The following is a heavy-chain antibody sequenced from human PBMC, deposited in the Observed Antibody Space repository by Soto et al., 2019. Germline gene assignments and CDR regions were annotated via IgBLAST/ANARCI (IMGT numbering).Heavy chain of an antibody. CDR3: ARDRHAGFTHFFDP. Sequence: SETLPFTCVVAGSSITSYHWSWIRQFTGKGLERIASTAYTGNTDYKPSLKSRVTISRDTTENQLSLKLTSLTAATTAVYYCARDRHAGFTHFFDPWGQGTLVTVSS. CDR1: GSSITSYH. CDR2: TAYTGNT. J-gene: IGHJ5*02. D-gene: IGHD2-8*01. V-gene: IGHV4-59*01.